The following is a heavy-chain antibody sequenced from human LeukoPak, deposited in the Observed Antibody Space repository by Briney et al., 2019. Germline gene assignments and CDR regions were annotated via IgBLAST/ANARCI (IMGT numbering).Heavy chain of an antibody. V-gene: IGHV3-23*01. CDR3: AKGAAAGKVDWFVP. CDR2: LTGYGGA. CDR1: GLSFTNYA. J-gene: IGHJ5*02. Sequence: GGSLRLSCEASGLSFTNYAMMWVRQAPGKGLQWISTLTGYGGAYYADSGEGRFIISRDISKNTMFLQMYSMRVEDTAVYYCAKGAAAGKVDWFVPWGQGTMVTVAS. D-gene: IGHD6-13*01.